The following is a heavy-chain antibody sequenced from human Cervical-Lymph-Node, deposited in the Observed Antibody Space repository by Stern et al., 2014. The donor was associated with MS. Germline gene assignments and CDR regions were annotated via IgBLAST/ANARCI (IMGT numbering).Heavy chain of an antibody. CDR2: IRVSGGST. CDR3: AMTKKVHVLRYFDWLTGPSWFDP. Sequence: EVQLVESGGGLVQPGGSLRLSCAASGFTFSTYAMTWVRQAPGKGLEWASPIRVSGGSTYSAAPVKGRFTISRDNSKNTLYLQMNSLRAEDTAVYYCAMTKKVHVLRYFDWLTGPSWFDPWGQGTLVTVSS. D-gene: IGHD3-9*01. CDR1: GFTFSTYA. V-gene: IGHV3-23*04. J-gene: IGHJ5*02.